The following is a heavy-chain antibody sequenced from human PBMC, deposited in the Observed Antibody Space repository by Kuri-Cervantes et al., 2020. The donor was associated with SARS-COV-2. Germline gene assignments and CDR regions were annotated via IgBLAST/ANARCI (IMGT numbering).Heavy chain of an antibody. V-gene: IGHV4-30-2*05. J-gene: IGHJ5*02. CDR2: IYYSGST. Sequence: SCAVSGGSISSGGYSWSWIRQPPGKGREWIGYIYYSGSTYYNPSLKSRVTISVDTSKNQFSLKLSSVTAADTAVYYCARVGSTIFGVVRWFDPWGQGTLVTVSS. D-gene: IGHD3-3*01. CDR1: GGSISSGGYS. CDR3: ARVGSTIFGVVRWFDP.